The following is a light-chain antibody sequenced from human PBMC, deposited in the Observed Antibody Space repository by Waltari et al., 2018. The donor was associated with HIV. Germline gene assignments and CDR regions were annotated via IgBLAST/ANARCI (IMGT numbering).Light chain of an antibody. CDR3: QQYYSTLT. Sequence: DIVMTQSPDSLAVSLGERATINCKSIHSVLYSSNNKNYLAWYKQKPGQPPKLLISWASTRESGVPDRFSGSGSGTDFTLTISSLQAEDVAVYYCQQYYSTLTFGGGTKVEIK. CDR1: HSVLYSSNNKNY. J-gene: IGKJ4*01. CDR2: WAS. V-gene: IGKV4-1*01.